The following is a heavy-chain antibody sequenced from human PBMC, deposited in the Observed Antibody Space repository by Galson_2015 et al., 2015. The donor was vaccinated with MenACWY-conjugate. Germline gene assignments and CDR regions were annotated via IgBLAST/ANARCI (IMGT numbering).Heavy chain of an antibody. CDR3: AKDIIVGIGSYTTFDY. D-gene: IGHD3-10*01. Sequence: SLRLSCAASRFTFSSYSMNWVRQAPGKGLEWISYISSDGSTKYYADSVKGRFTISRDNAKNSLYLQMNSLRDEDTAVYYCAKDIIVGIGSYTTFDYWGQGTLVTVSS. CDR1: RFTFSSYS. V-gene: IGHV3-48*02. J-gene: IGHJ4*02. CDR2: ISSDGSTK.